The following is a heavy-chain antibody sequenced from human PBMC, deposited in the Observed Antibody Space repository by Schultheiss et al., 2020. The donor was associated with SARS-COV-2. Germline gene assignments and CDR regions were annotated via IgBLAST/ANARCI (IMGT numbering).Heavy chain of an antibody. CDR1: GESFNGYY. CDR2: IYHSGST. D-gene: IGHD1-26*01. J-gene: IGHJ6*03. CDR3: ARVLSGSPFYDYYMDV. V-gene: IGHV4-38-2*01. Sequence: SETLSLTCAVYGESFNGYYWGWIRQPPGKGLEWIGSIYHSGSTYYNPSLKSRVTISLDTSKNQFALKLTSVTAADTAVYYCARVLSGSPFYDYYMDVWGKGTTVTVSS.